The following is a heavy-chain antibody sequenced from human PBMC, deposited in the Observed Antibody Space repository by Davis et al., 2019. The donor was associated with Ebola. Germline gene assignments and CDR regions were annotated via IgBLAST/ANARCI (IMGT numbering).Heavy chain of an antibody. CDR3: ARGIMKYYFEY. Sequence: GESLKISCAASGFTFSTYSMNWVRQAPGKGLEWVSSTSSSSDYIYYADSVKGRFTISRDNAKNSLYLQMNSLRAEDTAVYYCARGIMKYYFEYWGQGSLVTVSP. CDR1: GFTFSTYS. D-gene: IGHD3-16*01. V-gene: IGHV3-21*01. CDR2: TSSSSDYI. J-gene: IGHJ4*02.